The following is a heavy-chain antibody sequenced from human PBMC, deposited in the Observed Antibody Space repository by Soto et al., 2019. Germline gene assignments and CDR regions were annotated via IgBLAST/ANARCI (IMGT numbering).Heavy chain of an antibody. Sequence: GGSLRLSCAASGFTFSNAWMSWVRQAPGKGLEWVGRIKSKTDGWTTDYAAPVKGRFTISRDDSKNTLFLQMNSLKTEDTAVYYCTTDDPINKNWGQGTLVTVSS. CDR1: GFTFSNAW. CDR2: IKSKTDGWTT. V-gene: IGHV3-15*01. J-gene: IGHJ4*02. CDR3: TTDDPINKN.